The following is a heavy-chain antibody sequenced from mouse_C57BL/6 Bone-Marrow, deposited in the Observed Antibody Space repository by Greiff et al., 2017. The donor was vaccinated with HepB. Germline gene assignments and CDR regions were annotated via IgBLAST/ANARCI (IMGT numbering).Heavy chain of an antibody. CDR2: IYPGDGDT. CDR1: GYAFSSSW. J-gene: IGHJ4*01. V-gene: IGHV1-82*01. Sequence: VQLQESGPELVKPGASVKLSCKASGYAFSSSWMNWVKQRPGKGLEWIGRIYPGDGDTNYNGKFKGKATLTADKSSSTAYMQLSSLTSEDSAVYVCARIYALDYWGQGTSVTVSS. CDR3: ARIYALDY.